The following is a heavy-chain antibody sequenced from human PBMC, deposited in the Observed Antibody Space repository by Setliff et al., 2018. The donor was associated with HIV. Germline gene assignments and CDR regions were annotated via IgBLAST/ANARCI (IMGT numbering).Heavy chain of an antibody. J-gene: IGHJ6*03. CDR2: IYLSGST. D-gene: IGHD5-12*01. Sequence: SESLSLTCTVSGGSISSGSDYWSWIRQPAGKGLEWIGHIYLSGSTNYNPSLKSRVTISVDTSKIQNSLRLSSVTAADTGVYYCAIHRDPPGTRWIFYYYYMDLWGEGTTVTVSS. V-gene: IGHV4-61*09. CDR1: GGSISSGSDY. CDR3: AIHRDPPGTRWIFYYYYMDL.